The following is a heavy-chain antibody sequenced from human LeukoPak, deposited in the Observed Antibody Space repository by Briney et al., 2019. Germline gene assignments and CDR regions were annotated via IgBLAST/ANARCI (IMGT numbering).Heavy chain of an antibody. D-gene: IGHD3-10*01. CDR2: IYNSGIT. J-gene: IGHJ6*03. CDR3: ARHVHGDMVRDYYYYYMDV. Sequence: SETLSLTCHVSGGSISSSSDFWGWIRQPPGKGLEWIGSIYNSGITYYNPSLNSRVTISDDTSKNQISLKLSSVTAADTAVYYCARHVHGDMVRDYYYYYMDVWGKGTTVTISS. V-gene: IGHV4-39*01. CDR1: GGSISSSSDF.